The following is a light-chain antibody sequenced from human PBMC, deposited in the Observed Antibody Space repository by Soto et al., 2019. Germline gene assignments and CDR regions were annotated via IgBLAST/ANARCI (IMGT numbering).Light chain of an antibody. CDR1: QSISSW. CDR2: KAY. V-gene: IGKV1-5*03. CDR3: QQYNSYGT. Sequence: DIQMTQSPSTLSASVGDRVTITCRASQSISSWLAWYQQKPGKAPKLLIYKAYSLESGVPSRFSGSGSVTEFTITISSLQPDDFATYYCQQYNSYGTFGQGTKVDIK. J-gene: IGKJ1*01.